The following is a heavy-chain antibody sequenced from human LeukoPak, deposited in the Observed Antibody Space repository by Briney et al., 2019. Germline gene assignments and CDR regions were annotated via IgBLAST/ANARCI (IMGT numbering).Heavy chain of an antibody. CDR1: GGSINDYY. CDR2: IYFSGST. V-gene: IGHV4-59*12. CDR3: ARGPPPDFDY. J-gene: IGHJ4*02. Sequence: SETLSLTCTVSGGSINDYYWSWIRQPPGKGLEWVGYIYFSGSTNYNPSLKSRVTLSVDTSKNQFSLKLSSVTAADTAVYYCARGPPPDFDYWGRGTLVTVSS.